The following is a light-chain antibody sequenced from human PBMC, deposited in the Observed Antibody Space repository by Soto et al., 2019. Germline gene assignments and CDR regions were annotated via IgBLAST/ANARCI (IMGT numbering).Light chain of an antibody. CDR2: EGS. CDR1: SSDVGSYNL. Sequence: QSALTQPASVSGSPGQSITISCTGTSSDVGSYNLVSWYQQHPGKAPKLMIYEGSKRPSGVSHRFSGSKSGNTASLTISGLQADDEADYYCCSYAGSSTYVVFGGRTKLTVL. V-gene: IGLV2-23*01. CDR3: CSYAGSSTYVV. J-gene: IGLJ2*01.